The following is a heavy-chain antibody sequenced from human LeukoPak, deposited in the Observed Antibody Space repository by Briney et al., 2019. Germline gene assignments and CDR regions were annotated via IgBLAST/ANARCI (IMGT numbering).Heavy chain of an antibody. Sequence: ASVKVSCKASGGTFSSYAISWVRQAPGQGLEWMGRIIPILGIANYAQKFQGRVTITADKSTSTAYMELSSLRSEDTAVYYCARNYGVGATGDFDYWGQGTLVTVSS. J-gene: IGHJ4*02. D-gene: IGHD1-26*01. CDR3: ARNYGVGATGDFDY. V-gene: IGHV1-69*04. CDR1: GGTFSSYA. CDR2: IIPILGIA.